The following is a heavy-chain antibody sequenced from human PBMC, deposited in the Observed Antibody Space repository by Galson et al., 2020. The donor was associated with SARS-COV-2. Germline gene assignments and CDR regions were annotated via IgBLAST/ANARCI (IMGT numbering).Heavy chain of an antibody. D-gene: IGHD6-19*01. V-gene: IGHV3-66*02. Sequence: GESLKISCAASGFTVSSNYISWVRQAPGKGLEWVSVIYSGGSTYYADSVKGRFTISRDNSKNTLYLQMNSLRAEDTAVYYCARRHSSGWYLPHWGQGTLVTVSS. CDR1: GFTVSSNY. CDR3: ARRHSSGWYLPH. J-gene: IGHJ4*02. CDR2: IYSGGST.